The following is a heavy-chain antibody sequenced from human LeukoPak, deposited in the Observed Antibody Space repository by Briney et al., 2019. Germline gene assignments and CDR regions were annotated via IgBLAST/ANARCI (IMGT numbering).Heavy chain of an antibody. J-gene: IGHJ4*02. CDR2: IKQEGIEK. CDR3: APHAGTVGY. Sequence: PGGSLRLSCAASGITISSYWMSWVRQAPGKGLEWVANIKQEGIEKCYVDSVKGRFTIPRDNVKNALYLQMNSLRAEDTAVYYCAPHAGTVGYWGQGTLVTVSS. D-gene: IGHD1-26*01. V-gene: IGHV3-7*02. CDR1: GITISSYW.